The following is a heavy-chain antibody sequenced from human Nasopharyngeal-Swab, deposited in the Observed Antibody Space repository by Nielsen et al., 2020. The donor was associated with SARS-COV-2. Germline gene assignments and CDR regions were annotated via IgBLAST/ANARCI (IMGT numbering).Heavy chain of an antibody. CDR3: ARGGGSYLHFDY. CDR1: GFTFGDYA. CDR2: ISSSSSYI. V-gene: IGHV3-21*01. Sequence: GGSLRLSCTASGFTFGDYAMSWFRQAPGKGLEWVSSISSSSSYIYYADSVKGRFTISRDNAKNSLYLQMNSLRAEDTAVYYCARGGGSYLHFDYWGQGTLVTVSS. J-gene: IGHJ4*02. D-gene: IGHD1-26*01.